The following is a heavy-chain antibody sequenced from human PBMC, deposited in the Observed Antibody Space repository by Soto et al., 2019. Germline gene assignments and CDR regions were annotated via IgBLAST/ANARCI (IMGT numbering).Heavy chain of an antibody. D-gene: IGHD3-22*01. Sequence: GGSLRLSCSASGFTFSDYYMSWIRQAPGKGLEWISYIDSSGSIIYYADSVKGRFTISRDNAKNSLYLQMNSLRAEDTAVYYCARDLGYYDSSGYFDYWGQGTLVTVSS. CDR2: IDSSGSII. CDR3: ARDLGYYDSSGYFDY. V-gene: IGHV3-11*01. J-gene: IGHJ4*02. CDR1: GFTFSDYY.